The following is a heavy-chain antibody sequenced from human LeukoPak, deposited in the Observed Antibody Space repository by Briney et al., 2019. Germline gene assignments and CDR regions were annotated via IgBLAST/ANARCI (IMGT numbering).Heavy chain of an antibody. D-gene: IGHD2-21*01. Sequence: PSQTLSLTXTVSGGSISGYYWSWIRQPPGKGLEWIGYMSYSGSTNYNPSLKSRVTISVDTSKNQFSLKMSSVTTADTAVYYCARGEGGGNWREGNYYYYYYMDVWGKGTTVTVSS. J-gene: IGHJ6*03. CDR2: MSYSGST. V-gene: IGHV4-59*01. CDR1: GGSISGYY. CDR3: ARGEGGGNWREGNYYYYYYMDV.